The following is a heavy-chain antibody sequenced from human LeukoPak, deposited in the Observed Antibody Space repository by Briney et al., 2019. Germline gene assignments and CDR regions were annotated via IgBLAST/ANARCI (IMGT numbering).Heavy chain of an antibody. J-gene: IGHJ6*03. V-gene: IGHV3-23*01. D-gene: IGHD3-10*01. CDR3: AKVMKGSERLTMVRGVIIKTAGLYYMDV. Sequence: PGGSLRLSCAASGFTFSDYYMSWIRQAPGKGLEGVSSISASGGSTNYADSVKGRFTISRDNSKNTVYLQMNGLRAEHTAVYYCAKVMKGSERLTMVRGVIIKTAGLYYMDVWGKGTTVTVSS. CDR2: ISASGGST. CDR1: GFTFSDYY.